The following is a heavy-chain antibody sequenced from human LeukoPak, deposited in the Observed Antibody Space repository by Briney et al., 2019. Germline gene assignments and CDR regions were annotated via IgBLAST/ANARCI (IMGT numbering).Heavy chain of an antibody. CDR3: AGGGVGATGWFDP. J-gene: IGHJ5*02. Sequence: GGSLRLSCAASGFTFNNYAMSWVRQAPGKGLEWVSAISGSGTTTYYADSVKGRFTISRDNSKNTLYLQLSSLRAEDTAVYFCAGGGVGATGWFDPWGQGTLVTVSS. CDR1: GFTFNNYA. D-gene: IGHD1-26*01. V-gene: IGHV3-23*01. CDR2: ISGSGTTT.